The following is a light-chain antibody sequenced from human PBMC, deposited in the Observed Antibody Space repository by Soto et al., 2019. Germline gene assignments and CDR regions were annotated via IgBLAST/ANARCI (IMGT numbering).Light chain of an antibody. Sequence: ETVLTDSPGALSLSQGERGTLCCGARESFISNLAWFQHKPGQAPRLLIYAASTNATGVPARFTGSGSRTDFNLTITSLQSEDFAVYYCQQYYHWPQTFGQGTKVDNK. V-gene: IGKV3-15*01. CDR2: AAS. J-gene: IGKJ1*01. CDR1: ESFISN. CDR3: QQYYHWPQT.